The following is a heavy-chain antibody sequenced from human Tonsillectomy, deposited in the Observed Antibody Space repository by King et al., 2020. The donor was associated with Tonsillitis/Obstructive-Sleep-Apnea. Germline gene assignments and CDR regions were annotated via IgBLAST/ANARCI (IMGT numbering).Heavy chain of an antibody. V-gene: IGHV3-33*01. D-gene: IGHD3-10*01. J-gene: IGHJ2*01. Sequence: VQLVESGGGVVQPGTSLRLSCAASGFTFSSYGMHWVRQAPGKGLEWLAIIRFDGSKEYYADSVKGRFTISRDNSKNTLYVDMNSLRAEDMAVYYCARVRGSGGKWYFDLWGRGTLVTVSS. CDR3: ARVRGSGGKWYFDL. CDR2: IRFDGSKE. CDR1: GFTFSSYG.